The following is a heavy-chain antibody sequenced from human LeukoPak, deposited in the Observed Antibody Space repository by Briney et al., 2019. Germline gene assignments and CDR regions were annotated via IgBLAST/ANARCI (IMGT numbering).Heavy chain of an antibody. J-gene: IGHJ5*02. CDR1: GVIISSYA. D-gene: IGHD2/OR15-2a*01. CDR3: AKDRVSPGFNWFDP. Sequence: PGGSLRLSCAASGVIISSYAMSWVRQAPGKGLEWVSAINGRGDNTYYADFVKGRFTISRDNSKSTVYLQTNSLRTEEPAVYYCAKDRVSPGFNWFDPWGQGTLVTVSS. CDR2: INGRGDNT. V-gene: IGHV3-23*01.